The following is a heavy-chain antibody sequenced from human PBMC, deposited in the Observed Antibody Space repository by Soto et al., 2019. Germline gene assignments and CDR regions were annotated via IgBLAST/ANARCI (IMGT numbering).Heavy chain of an antibody. Sequence: QVQLVESGGGVVQPGRSLRLSCAASGFTFSSYAMHWVRQAPGKGLEWVAVISYDGSNKYYADSVKSRFTISRDNSKNTLYLQMNSLRAEDTAVYYCARDHVWGQGTTVTVSS. V-gene: IGHV3-30-3*01. CDR1: GFTFSSYA. CDR2: ISYDGSNK. J-gene: IGHJ6*02. CDR3: ARDHV.